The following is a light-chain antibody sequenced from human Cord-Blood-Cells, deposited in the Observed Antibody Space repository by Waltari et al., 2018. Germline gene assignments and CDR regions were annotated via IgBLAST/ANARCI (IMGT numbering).Light chain of an antibody. CDR3: QQSYSTPLT. J-gene: IGKJ4*01. CDR2: AAS. V-gene: IGKV1-39*01. CDR1: QSISSY. Sequence: DIQMPQSPSSLSASVGDRLTITCRTSQSISSYLNWYQQKPGKAPKLLIYAASSLQSGVPSRFSGSGSGTDFTLTISSLQPEDFATYYCQQSYSTPLTFGGGTKVEIK.